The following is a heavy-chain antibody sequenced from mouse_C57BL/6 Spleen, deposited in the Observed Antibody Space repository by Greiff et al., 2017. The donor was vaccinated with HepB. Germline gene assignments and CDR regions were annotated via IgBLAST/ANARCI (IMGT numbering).Heavy chain of an antibody. J-gene: IGHJ3*01. CDR2: IRSKSSNYAT. V-gene: IGHV10-3*01. Sequence: EVQVVESGGGLVQPKGSLKLSCAASGFTFNTYAMHWVRQAPGKGLEWVARIRSKSSNYATYYADSVKDRFTISRDDSQSMLYLQMNNLKTEDTAMYYCVREAYYYGSREPAWFAYWGQGTLVTVSA. CDR3: VREAYYYGSREPAWFAY. CDR1: GFTFNTYA. D-gene: IGHD1-1*01.